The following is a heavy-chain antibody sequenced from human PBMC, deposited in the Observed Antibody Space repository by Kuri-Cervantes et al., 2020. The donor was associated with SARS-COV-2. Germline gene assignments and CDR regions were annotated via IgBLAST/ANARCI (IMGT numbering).Heavy chain of an antibody. Sequence: SVKVSCKASGCTFSSYAISWVRQAPGQGLEWMGGIIPICGTANYAQKFQGRVTITTDESTSTAYMELSSLRSEDTAVYYCARRVVDIDNSAIDIWGQGTMVTVSS. V-gene: IGHV1-69*05. CDR1: GCTFSSYA. J-gene: IGHJ3*02. CDR3: ARRVVDIDNSAIDI. D-gene: IGHD5-12*01. CDR2: IIPICGTA.